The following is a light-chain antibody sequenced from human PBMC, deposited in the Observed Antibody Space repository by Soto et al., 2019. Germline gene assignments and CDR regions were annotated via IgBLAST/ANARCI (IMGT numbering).Light chain of an antibody. J-gene: IGLJ2*01. CDR1: SSNIGPNYD. Sequence: QSVLTQPPSVSGAPGQRVTISCTWSSSNIGPNYDVHWYQQLPGTAPKLLIYANNNRPSGVTDRFSGSKSGTSASLAVTGLQAEDEADYYCQSNDNSLSGAVFGGGTKLTVL. CDR3: QSNDNSLSGAV. V-gene: IGLV1-40*01. CDR2: ANN.